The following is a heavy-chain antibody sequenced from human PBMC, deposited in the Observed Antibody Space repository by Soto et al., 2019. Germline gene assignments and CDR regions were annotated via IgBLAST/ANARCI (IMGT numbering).Heavy chain of an antibody. V-gene: IGHV4-30-4*01. D-gene: IGHD2-2*01. CDR1: GDSIRSGDYY. J-gene: IGHJ5*02. CDR2: IYYSGST. CDR3: ARESSIRGSAIDP. Sequence: SETLSLTCTVSGDSIRSGDYYLTWIRQPPGKGLEWIGYIYYSGSTYYNPSLNSRVTIAVDTSMNQFSLKLRSVTAADTAVYYCARESSIRGSAIDPWGQGTRVTVYS.